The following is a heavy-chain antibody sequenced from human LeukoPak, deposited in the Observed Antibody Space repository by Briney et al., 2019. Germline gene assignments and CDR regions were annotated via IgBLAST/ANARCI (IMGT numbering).Heavy chain of an antibody. J-gene: IGHJ6*02. V-gene: IGHV3-66*01. CDR3: ARDAAAYCGGDCVDYYGMDV. Sequence: PGGSLRLSCAASGFTVSSNYMSWVRQAPGKGLEWVSVIYSGGSTYYADSVKGRFTISRDNSKNTLYLQMNRLRAEDTAVYYCARDAAAYCGGDCVDYYGMDVWGQGTTVTVSS. CDR2: IYSGGST. CDR1: GFTVSSNY. D-gene: IGHD2-21*02.